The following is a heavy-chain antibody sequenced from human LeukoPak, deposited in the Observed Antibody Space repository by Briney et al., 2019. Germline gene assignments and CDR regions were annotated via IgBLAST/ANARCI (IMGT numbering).Heavy chain of an antibody. V-gene: IGHV4-59*11. CDR1: GGSISSHY. CDR2: IYYTGST. D-gene: IGHD2-2*01. CDR3: ARDHAGSTRVLDS. Sequence: SETLSLTCVVSGGSISSHYWSWIRQPPGKLLELVGYIYYTGSTNSNPSLKSRVTISMDTSTNQFSLKLISVTAADTAVYYCARDHAGSTRVLDSWGQGILVTVSS. J-gene: IGHJ4*02.